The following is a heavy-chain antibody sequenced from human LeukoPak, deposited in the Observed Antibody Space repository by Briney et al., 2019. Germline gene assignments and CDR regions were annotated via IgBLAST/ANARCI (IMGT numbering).Heavy chain of an antibody. D-gene: IGHD1-26*01. J-gene: IGHJ4*02. CDR1: GFTCSSYG. CDR2: ISYDGSNK. CDR3: AKYTSGSYYTGYVDY. V-gene: IGHV3-30*18. Sequence: GGSLRFSCAASGFTCSSYGMHWVRQAPGKGLEWVAFISYDGSNKYYADSFKGRFTISRDNSKNTLYLQMNSLRAEDTAVYYCAKYTSGSYYTGYVDYWGQGTLVTVSS.